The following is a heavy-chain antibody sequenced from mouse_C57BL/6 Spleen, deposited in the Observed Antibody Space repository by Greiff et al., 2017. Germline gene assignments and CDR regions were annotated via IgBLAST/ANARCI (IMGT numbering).Heavy chain of an antibody. CDR1: GYTFTDYE. D-gene: IGHD1-1*01. V-gene: IGHV1-15*01. J-gene: IGHJ3*01. Sequence: VQLQESGAELVRPGASVTLSCKASGYTFTDYEMHWVKQTPVHGLEWIGAIDPETDGTAYNQKFKGKAILTADKSSSTAYMELRSLTSEDSAVYYCTRLDYGSRPFAYWGQGTLVTVSA. CDR3: TRLDYGSRPFAY. CDR2: IDPETDGT.